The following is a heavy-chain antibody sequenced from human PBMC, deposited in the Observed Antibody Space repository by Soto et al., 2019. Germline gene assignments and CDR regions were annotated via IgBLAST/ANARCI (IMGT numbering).Heavy chain of an antibody. J-gene: IGHJ5*02. V-gene: IGHV4-39*01. CDR3: ARHYSSGSRNWFDP. CDR1: GGSINSSSYF. D-gene: IGHD6-19*01. Sequence: SETLSLTCSVSGGSINSSSYFWGWVRQPPGKGLEWIGSIYYSGSNPSLRSRVTISVDTSKNQFSLKLSSVTAADTAVFYCARHYSSGSRNWFDPWGQGALVTVSS. CDR2: IYYSGS.